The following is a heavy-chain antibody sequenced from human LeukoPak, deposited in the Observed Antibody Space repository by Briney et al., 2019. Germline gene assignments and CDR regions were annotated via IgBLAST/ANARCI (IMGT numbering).Heavy chain of an antibody. D-gene: IGHD6-19*01. Sequence: GESLRLSCAASGFTFSSYAMHWVRQAPGKGLEYVSAISSNGGSTYYANSVKGRFTISRDNSKNTLYLQMGSLRAEDMAVYYCARVGTHSGWYGGPVPYYYYYMDVWGKGTTVTVSS. V-gene: IGHV3-64*01. CDR3: ARVGTHSGWYGGPVPYYYYYMDV. J-gene: IGHJ6*03. CDR1: GFTFSSYA. CDR2: ISSNGGST.